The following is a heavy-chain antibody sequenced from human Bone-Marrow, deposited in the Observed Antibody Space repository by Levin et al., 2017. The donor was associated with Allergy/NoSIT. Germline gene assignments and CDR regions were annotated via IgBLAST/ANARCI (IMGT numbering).Heavy chain of an antibody. CDR3: ARSIQVAGTLGH. CDR2: ISINNGQT. V-gene: IGHV1-18*01. D-gene: IGHD6-19*01. Sequence: GLEYMGWISINNGQTKYAPKLQDRVTMTTDTSTNTAYLELRSLTSDDTAIYYCARSIQVAGTLGHWGQGTQVTVSS. J-gene: IGHJ4*02.